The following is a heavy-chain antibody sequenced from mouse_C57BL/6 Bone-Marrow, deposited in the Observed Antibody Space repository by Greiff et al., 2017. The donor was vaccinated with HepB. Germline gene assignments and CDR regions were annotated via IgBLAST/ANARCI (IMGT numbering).Heavy chain of an antibody. Sequence: EVQLQQSGTVLARPGASVKMSCKTSGYTFTSYWMHWVKQRPGQGLEWIGAIYPGNSDTSYNQKFKGKAKLTAVTSASTAYMELSSLTNEDSAVYYRTRSGSSYPYYAMDYWGQGTSVTVSS. V-gene: IGHV1-5*01. CDR3: TRSGSSYPYYAMDY. CDR1: GYTFTSYW. J-gene: IGHJ4*01. D-gene: IGHD1-1*01. CDR2: IYPGNSDT.